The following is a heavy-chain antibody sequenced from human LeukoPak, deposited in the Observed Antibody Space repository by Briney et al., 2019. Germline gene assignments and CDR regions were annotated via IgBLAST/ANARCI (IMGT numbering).Heavy chain of an antibody. V-gene: IGHV3-15*01. D-gene: IGHD2-2*02. J-gene: IGHJ4*02. CDR3: TSNLYCSTSSCYTLDN. CDR2: IKSKGERGTT. Sequence: PGGSLRLSCAASGFTFSNSWMSWVRQAPGKGLEWVGRIKSKGERGTTDYAAPVKGRFTISRDGSTNTVYLHMNSLKTEDTAVYFCTSNLYCSTSSCYTLDNWGQGTLVAVSP. CDR1: GFTFSNSW.